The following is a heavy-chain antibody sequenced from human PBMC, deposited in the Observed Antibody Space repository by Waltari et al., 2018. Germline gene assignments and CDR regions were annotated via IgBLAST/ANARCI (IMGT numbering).Heavy chain of an antibody. Sequence: QVHLQQWGAGLLQPSETLSLTFAVSGGSLRGYYWGWIRQPPGKGLEWIGEINHSPNTNYNPSLRSRVTMSIDTSQNQFSLKLSFMTAADTGVYYCARLEDCSGPGGNCYSGDPFAMDVWGQGTTVTVSS. V-gene: IGHV4-34*01. CDR2: INHSPNT. D-gene: IGHD2-15*01. CDR3: ARLEDCSGPGGNCYSGDPFAMDV. CDR1: GGSLRGYY. J-gene: IGHJ6*02.